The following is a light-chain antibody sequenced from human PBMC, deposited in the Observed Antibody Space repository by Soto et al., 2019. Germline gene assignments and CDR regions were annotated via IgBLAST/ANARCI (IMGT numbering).Light chain of an antibody. V-gene: IGKV3D-15*01. CDR1: QSVSSN. J-gene: IGKJ5*01. Sequence: EIVMTQSPATLSVSPGERATLSCRASQSVSSNLAWYQQKPGRAPRLLIYAASTRATGISDRFSGSGSGTDFTLVISRLDPDDFAVYYCQHNGRSFGQGTRLEIK. CDR2: AAS. CDR3: QHNGRS.